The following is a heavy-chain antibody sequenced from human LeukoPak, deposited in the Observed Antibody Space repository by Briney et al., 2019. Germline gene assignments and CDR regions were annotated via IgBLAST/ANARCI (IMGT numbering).Heavy chain of an antibody. V-gene: IGHV4-39*07. CDR1: GGSISSSSYY. CDR2: IYYSGST. CDR3: ARDLHYYGSGNLDY. Sequence: SETLSLTCTVSGGSISSSSYYWGWIRQPPGKGLEWIGSIYYSGSTNYNPSLKSRVTISVDKSKNQFSLKLSSVTAADTAVYYCARDLHYYGSGNLDYWGQGTLVTVSS. J-gene: IGHJ4*02. D-gene: IGHD3-10*01.